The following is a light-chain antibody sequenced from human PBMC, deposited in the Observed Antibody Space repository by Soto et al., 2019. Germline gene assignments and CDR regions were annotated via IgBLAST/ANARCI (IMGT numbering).Light chain of an antibody. CDR2: RNN. Sequence: QSVLTQQPSASGTPGQRVTISCSGSSSNIGSNYVYWYQQLPGTAPKLLIYRNNHRPSGVPDPFSGSKSGPSASLAISGLRSEDEADYYCAAWDASLSGRVFGGGTKLTVL. V-gene: IGLV1-47*01. CDR1: SSNIGSNY. CDR3: AAWDASLSGRV. J-gene: IGLJ3*02.